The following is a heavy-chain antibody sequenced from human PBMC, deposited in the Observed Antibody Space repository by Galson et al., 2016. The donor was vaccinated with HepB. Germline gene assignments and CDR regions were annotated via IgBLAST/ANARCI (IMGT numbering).Heavy chain of an antibody. CDR3: ARDQTVAGTSLFDY. D-gene: IGHD6-19*01. CDR2: ISSDETDI. J-gene: IGHJ4*02. CDR1: GFNFRSYW. Sequence: SLRLSCAASGFNFRSYWMHWIRQVPGKGLVWVSRISSDETDIFYADSVKGRFTVSRDNAKNTLFLEKSSLRAEDTAVYYCARDQTVAGTSLFDYWGRGTLVTVSS. V-gene: IGHV3-74*01.